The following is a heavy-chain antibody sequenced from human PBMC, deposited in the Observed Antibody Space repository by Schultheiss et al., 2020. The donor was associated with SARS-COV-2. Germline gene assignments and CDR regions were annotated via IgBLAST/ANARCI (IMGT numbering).Heavy chain of an antibody. CDR3: ARVRSGYVDY. Sequence: SETLSLTCTVSGGSISSDYWSWIRQPPGKGLEWIGYIYHTGSTSYNPSLKSRVTISVDRSKNQFSLKLSSVTAADTAVYYCARVRSGYVDYWGQGTLVTVSS. J-gene: IGHJ4*02. CDR2: IYHTGST. D-gene: IGHD1-26*01. V-gene: IGHV4-59*12. CDR1: GGSISSDY.